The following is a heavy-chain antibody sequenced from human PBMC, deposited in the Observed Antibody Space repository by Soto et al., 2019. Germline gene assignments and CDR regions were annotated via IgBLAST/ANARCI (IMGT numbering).Heavy chain of an antibody. J-gene: IGHJ4*02. CDR3: ARDPGIINSQNTVNGAFDY. V-gene: IGHV3-9*01. D-gene: IGHD4-4*01. CDR2: ISWNSGRM. CDR1: GFTFGDYS. Sequence: EVQLVESGGGLVQPARSLRLSCAASGFTFGDYSMHWVRQAPGKGLEWVSAISWNSGRMVYADSVRGRFTISRDNAKNSLYLQMNSLRAEDTALYYCARDPGIINSQNTVNGAFDYWGQGILVTVSS.